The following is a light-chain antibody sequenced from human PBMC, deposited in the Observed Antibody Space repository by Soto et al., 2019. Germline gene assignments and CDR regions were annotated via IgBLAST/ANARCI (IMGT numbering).Light chain of an antibody. V-gene: IGLV2-14*01. J-gene: IGLJ1*01. CDR3: CSSTVISTLL. CDR1: TSDIGTYSY. CDR2: EVS. Sequence: QSALTQPASVSGSPGQSITISCTGTTSDIGTYSYVSWYQQHAVKAPKFIIYEVSHRPSGVSNRFSVSKSGSTASLTISGLQAEDEAHYYCCSSTVISTLLFGTGTMGIVL.